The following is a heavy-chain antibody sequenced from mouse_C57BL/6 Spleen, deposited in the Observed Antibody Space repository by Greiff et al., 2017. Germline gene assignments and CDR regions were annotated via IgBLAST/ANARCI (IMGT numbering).Heavy chain of an antibody. J-gene: IGHJ1*03. CDR3: ARAYGSSYGWYFEV. Sequence: QVQLKESGTELVKPGASVKLSCKASGYTFTSYWMHWVKQRPGQGLEWIGNINPSNGGTNYNEKFKSKATLTVDKSSSTAYMQLSSLTSEDAAVYYCARAYGSSYGWYFEVWGTGTTVTVSS. CDR2: INPSNGGT. V-gene: IGHV1-53*01. D-gene: IGHD1-1*01. CDR1: GYTFTSYW.